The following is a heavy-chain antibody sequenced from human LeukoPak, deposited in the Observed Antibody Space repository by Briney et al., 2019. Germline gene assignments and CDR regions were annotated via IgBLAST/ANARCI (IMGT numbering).Heavy chain of an antibody. CDR2: INWYGGST. V-gene: IGHV3-20*01. CDR1: GFTFDDYG. D-gene: IGHD6-19*01. J-gene: IGHJ4*02. Sequence: PGGSLRLSCAASGFTFDDYGMSWVRQAPGKGLEWVSGINWYGGSTGYADSVKGRFTISRDNAKNSLYLQMNSLRAEDTALYHCARRPHSGWYDYWGQGTLVTVSS. CDR3: ARRPHSGWYDY.